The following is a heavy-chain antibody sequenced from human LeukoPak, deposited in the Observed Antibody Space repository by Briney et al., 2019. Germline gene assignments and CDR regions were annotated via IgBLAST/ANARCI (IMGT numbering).Heavy chain of an antibody. D-gene: IGHD3-3*01. CDR2: INPNSGGT. CDR1: GYTFTGYY. CDR3: SIFEYYYGMDV. Sequence: GASVTVSCKASGYTFTGYYTHWVRQAPGQGLEWMGWINPNSGGTNYAQKFQGWVTMTRDTSISTAYMELSRLRSDDTAVYYCSIFEYYYGMDVWGQGTTVTVSS. V-gene: IGHV1-2*04. J-gene: IGHJ6*02.